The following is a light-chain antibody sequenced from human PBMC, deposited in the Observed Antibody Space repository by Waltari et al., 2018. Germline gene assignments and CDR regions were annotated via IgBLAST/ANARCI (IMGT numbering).Light chain of an antibody. CDR1: QSVSGN. Sequence: ELVMTQSPATLSVSPGERATLSCRASQSVSGNLAWYQQKPGQAPRLLVFGASPRATGIPARFSGSGSGTEFTLTISSLQSEDFAIYYCQQYNNWPYTFGQGTKLEIK. CDR2: GAS. V-gene: IGKV3-15*01. J-gene: IGKJ2*01. CDR3: QQYNNWPYT.